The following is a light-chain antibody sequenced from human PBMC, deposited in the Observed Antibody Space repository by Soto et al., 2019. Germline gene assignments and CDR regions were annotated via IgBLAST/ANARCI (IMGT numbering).Light chain of an antibody. CDR3: QHYNSYSEA. CDR1: QSISTY. CDR2: AAS. Sequence: IQMTQSPSSLSASVGDRVTITCRASQSISTYLHWYQQKPGKAPNLLIYAASTLQSGVPSRFSGSGSGTEFTLTISSLQPDDFATYYCQHYNSYSEAFGQGTKVDIK. J-gene: IGKJ1*01. V-gene: IGKV1-39*01.